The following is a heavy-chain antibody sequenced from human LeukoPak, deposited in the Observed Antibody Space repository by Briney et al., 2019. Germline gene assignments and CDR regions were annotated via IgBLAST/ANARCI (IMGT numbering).Heavy chain of an antibody. V-gene: IGHV3-7*01. Sequence: GGSLRLSCATSGFTFSDYWIHWVRQAPGRGLEWVANIKQDGSERYYVDSVKGRFTITRDNAKNSLSLQMNSLRAEDTAVYYCVRAIAAAASYWGQGTLVTVSS. J-gene: IGHJ4*02. CDR1: GFTFSDYW. D-gene: IGHD6-13*01. CDR2: IKQDGSER. CDR3: VRAIAAAASY.